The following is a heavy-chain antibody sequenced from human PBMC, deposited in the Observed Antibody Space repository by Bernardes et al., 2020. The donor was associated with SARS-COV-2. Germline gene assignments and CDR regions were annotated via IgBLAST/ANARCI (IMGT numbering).Heavy chain of an antibody. V-gene: IGHV4-39*01. CDR3: ARQSVGGLLFY. CDR1: GDSITSSNYY. Sequence: SETLSLTCTVSGDSITSSNYYWGWIRQPPGQGLEWIGNIYYGDTSYNPSLQSRATISEDTSKNQFSLALRSVTAADTAVYYCARQSVGGLLFYWGQGTLVTVSS. CDR2: IYYGDT. D-gene: IGHD3-3*01. J-gene: IGHJ4*02.